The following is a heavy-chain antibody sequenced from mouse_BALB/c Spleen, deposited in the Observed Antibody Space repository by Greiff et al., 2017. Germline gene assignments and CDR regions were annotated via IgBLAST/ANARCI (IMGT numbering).Heavy chain of an antibody. V-gene: IGHV2-9*02. CDR2: IWAGGST. CDR3: AREPSNWVFDY. CDR1: GFSLTSYG. D-gene: IGHD4-1*01. J-gene: IGHJ2*01. Sequence: VMLVESGPGLVAPSQSLSITCTVSGFSLTSYGVPWVRQPPGKGLEWLGVIWAGGSTNYNSALMSRLSISKDNSKSQVFIKMNSLQTDDTAMYYCAREPSNWVFDYWGQGTTLTVSS.